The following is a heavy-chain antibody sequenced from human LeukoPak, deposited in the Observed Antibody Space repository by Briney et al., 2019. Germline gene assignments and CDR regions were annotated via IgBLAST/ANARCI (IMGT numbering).Heavy chain of an antibody. Sequence: GGSLRLSCTASGFTFSSYSLNWVRQAPGKGLEWVSSVSTGSNYIYYADSVKGRFTISRDNDKNSLYLQMNSPRVEDTAVYYCARGPTRKVDDFWSGYYYHYYMDVWGKGTTVTVSS. J-gene: IGHJ6*03. CDR1: GFTFSSYS. V-gene: IGHV3-21*01. CDR3: ARGPTRKVDDFWSGYYYHYYMDV. CDR2: VSTGSNYI. D-gene: IGHD3-3*01.